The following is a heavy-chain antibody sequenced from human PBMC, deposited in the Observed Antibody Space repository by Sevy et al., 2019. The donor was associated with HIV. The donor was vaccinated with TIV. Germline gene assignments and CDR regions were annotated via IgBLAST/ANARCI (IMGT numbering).Heavy chain of an antibody. D-gene: IGHD5-12*01. CDR1: GGCISSGGYY. V-gene: IGHV4-31*03. J-gene: IGHJ5*02. CDR3: ARVYIVATNWFDP. CDR2: IYYSGST. Sequence: SETLSLTCTVSGGCISSGGYYWSWIRQHPGKGLEWIGYIYYSGSTYYNPSLKSRVTISVDTSKNQFSLKLSSVTAADTAVYYCARVYIVATNWFDPWGQGTLVTVSS.